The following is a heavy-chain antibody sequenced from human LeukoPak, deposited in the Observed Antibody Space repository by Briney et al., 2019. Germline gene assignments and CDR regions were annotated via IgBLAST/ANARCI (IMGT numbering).Heavy chain of an antibody. Sequence: PGGSLRLSCVASGFTFSDFAMSWVRQTPGKGLEWVASTSGSGGDSYYADAVKGRFTISRDYSKNTLYLQMNSLRAENTAVYYCLTRSLVAVTGNYYIDVWGKGTTVTVSS. V-gene: IGHV3-23*01. CDR3: LTRSLVAVTGNYYIDV. J-gene: IGHJ6*03. CDR1: GFTFSDFA. D-gene: IGHD6-19*01. CDR2: TSGSGGDS.